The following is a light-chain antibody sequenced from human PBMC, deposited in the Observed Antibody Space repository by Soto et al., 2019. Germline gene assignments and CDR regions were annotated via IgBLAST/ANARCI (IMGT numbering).Light chain of an antibody. V-gene: IGKV3-20*01. Sequence: EIVMTQSPATLSVSPGERATLSCRASQSVSSNLACYQQKHGQAPRLLIYGASSRATGIPDRFSGSGSGTDFTLTISRLEPEDFAVYYCQQYAATPRTFGPGTKVDIK. CDR3: QQYAATPRT. J-gene: IGKJ3*01. CDR2: GAS. CDR1: QSVSSN.